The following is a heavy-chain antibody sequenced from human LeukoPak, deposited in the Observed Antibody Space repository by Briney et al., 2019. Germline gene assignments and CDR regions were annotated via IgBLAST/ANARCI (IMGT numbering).Heavy chain of an antibody. CDR2: ISSSSSYI. D-gene: IGHD3-22*01. Sequence: PGGSLRLSCAASGFTFSSYSMNWVRQAPGKGLEWVSSISSSSSYIYYADSVKGRFTISRDNAKNSLYLQMNGLRAEDTAVYYCARVGYDSSGYDAGYYYYYMDVWGKGTTVTVSS. CDR1: GFTFSSYS. CDR3: ARVGYDSSGYDAGYYYYYMDV. J-gene: IGHJ6*03. V-gene: IGHV3-21*01.